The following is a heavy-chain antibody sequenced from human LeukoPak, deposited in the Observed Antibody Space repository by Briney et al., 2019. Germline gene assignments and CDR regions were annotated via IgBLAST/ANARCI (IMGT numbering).Heavy chain of an antibody. J-gene: IGHJ4*02. D-gene: IGHD3-22*01. CDR2: IYSSGST. V-gene: IGHV4-39*01. CDR3: ARIVVATFDF. CDR1: GGSISSYY. Sequence: PSETLSLTCTVSGGSISSYYWAWIRQPPGKGLEWIGSIYSSGSTYQNPSLKSRVAISVDTSKNQFSLKLSSVTAADTAVYYCARIVVATFDFWGQGTLVTVSS.